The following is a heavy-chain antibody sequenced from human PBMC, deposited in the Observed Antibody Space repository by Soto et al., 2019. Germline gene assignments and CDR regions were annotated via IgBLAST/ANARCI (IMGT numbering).Heavy chain of an antibody. D-gene: IGHD3-10*01. Sequence: ASVKVSCKASGYTFTSYYMHWVRQAPGQGLEWVGIINPSGGSTSYAQKFQGRVTMTRDTSTSTVYMELSSLRSEDTAVYYCARETLLWFGEPSGFDPWGQGTLVTVS. V-gene: IGHV1-46*01. CDR1: GYTFTSYY. CDR3: ARETLLWFGEPSGFDP. CDR2: INPSGGST. J-gene: IGHJ5*02.